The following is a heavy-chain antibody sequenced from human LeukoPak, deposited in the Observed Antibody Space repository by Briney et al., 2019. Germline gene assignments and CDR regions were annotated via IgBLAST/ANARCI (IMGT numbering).Heavy chain of an antibody. CDR3: ARVGGDFWSAYYFDY. J-gene: IGHJ4*02. CDR2: ISSSSSYI. D-gene: IGHD3-3*01. CDR1: GFSLSTYS. Sequence: GGSLRLSCAASGFSLSTYSMNWVRQAPGKGLEWVSFISSSSSYIYYADSVKGRFTISRDNAKNSLYLQMNSLRAEDTAVYYCARVGGDFWSAYYFDYRGQGALVTVSS. V-gene: IGHV3-21*01.